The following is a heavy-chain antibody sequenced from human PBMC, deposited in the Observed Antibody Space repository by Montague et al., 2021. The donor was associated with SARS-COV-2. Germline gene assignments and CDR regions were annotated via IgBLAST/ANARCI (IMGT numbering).Heavy chain of an antibody. J-gene: IGHJ3*01. V-gene: IGHV4-59*11. D-gene: IGHD3-22*01. CDR3: ARTSDPSNFDSTGYYGAFDV. CDR1: GGSMSDHY. CDR2: MSYSGSA. Sequence: SETLSLTCTVSGGSMSDHYWAWIRQPPGKGLEWIGYMSYSGSATYNPSLESRVAISRDTSKNQFSLTLIPATAADTAIYYCARTSDPSNFDSTGYYGAFDVWGQGTTVIVSS.